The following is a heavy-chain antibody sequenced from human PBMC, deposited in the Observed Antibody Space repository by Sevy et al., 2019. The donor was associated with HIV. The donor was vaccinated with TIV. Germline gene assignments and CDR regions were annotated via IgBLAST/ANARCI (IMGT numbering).Heavy chain of an antibody. Sequence: SETLSLTCTVSGGSISSYYWSWVRQPPGKGLEWIGYVYYSGRTYYNPSLKSRVTISIDTSKNKFSLNLSSVTAADTTVYYCAREVVTSGYYYFYGMDVWGQGTTVTVSS. CDR1: GGSISSYY. J-gene: IGHJ6*02. CDR3: AREVVTSGYYYFYGMDV. D-gene: IGHD2-15*01. V-gene: IGHV4-59*01. CDR2: VYYSGRT.